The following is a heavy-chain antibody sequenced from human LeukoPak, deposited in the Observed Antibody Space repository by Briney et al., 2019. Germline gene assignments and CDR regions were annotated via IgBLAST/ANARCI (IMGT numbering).Heavy chain of an antibody. CDR2: IYYSGST. V-gene: IGHV4-39*07. CDR1: GGSISSINYH. Sequence: SETLSLTSTVSGGSISSINYHWGWIRQPPGKGLEWIGSIYYSGSTYYNPSLTSRVTISVDTSKNQFSLKLGSVTAADTAVYYCAADLPSGSYRFDYWGQGTPVTVSS. CDR3: AADLPSGSYRFDY. D-gene: IGHD1-26*01. J-gene: IGHJ4*02.